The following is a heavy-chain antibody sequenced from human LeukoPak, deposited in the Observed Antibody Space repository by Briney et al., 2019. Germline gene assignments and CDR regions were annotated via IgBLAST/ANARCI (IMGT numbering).Heavy chain of an antibody. CDR2: ISGGGST. V-gene: IGHV3-53*01. J-gene: IGHJ4*02. D-gene: IGHD7-27*01. CDR3: ARGLAWGSGQ. Sequence: GGSLRLSCAASGFTASSSYMSWVRQAPGKGLECVSVISGGGSTYYADSVKGRFTISRDNSKNTVYLQMNSLRAEDTAVYYCARGLAWGSGQWGQGTLLTVSS. CDR1: GFTASSSY.